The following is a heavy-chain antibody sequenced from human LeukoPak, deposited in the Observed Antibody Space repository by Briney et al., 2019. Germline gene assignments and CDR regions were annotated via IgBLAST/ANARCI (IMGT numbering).Heavy chain of an antibody. CDR1: GFTFSTYW. V-gene: IGHV3-7*01. J-gene: IGHJ4*02. CDR3: ARDPYGDYGDCFDY. CDR2: IKHDGSEK. D-gene: IGHD4-17*01. Sequence: GGSLRLSCAASGFTFSTYWMSWVRQAPGKGLEWVANIKHDGSEKYYVDSVKGRFTISRDNAKKSLHLQMNSLRAEDTAVYYCARDPYGDYGDCFDYWGQGTLVIVSS.